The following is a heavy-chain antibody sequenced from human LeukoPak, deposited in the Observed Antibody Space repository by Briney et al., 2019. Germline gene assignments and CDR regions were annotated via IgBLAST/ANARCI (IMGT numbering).Heavy chain of an antibody. CDR2: IYTSGST. CDR1: GGSISSYY. V-gene: IGHV4-4*07. CDR3: ARERSDGYNFDF. Sequence: PSETLSLTCTVSGGSISSYYWSWIRQPAGKGLEWIGRIYTSGSTSYNPSLKSRVTMSVDTSKSQFSLKLTSVTAADTAVYYCARERSDGYNFDFWGQGTLVAVSS. D-gene: IGHD5-12*01. J-gene: IGHJ4*02.